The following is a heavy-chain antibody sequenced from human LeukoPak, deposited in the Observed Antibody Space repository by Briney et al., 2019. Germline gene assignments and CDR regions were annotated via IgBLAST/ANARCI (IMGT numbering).Heavy chain of an antibody. Sequence: GGSLRLSCAASGFTFSSYGMHWVRQAPGKGLEWVAVIWYDGSNKYYADSVKGRFTIPRDNSKNTLYLQMNSLRAEDTAVYYCAKSEKKYAWFDPWGQGTLVTVSS. D-gene: IGHD2-8*01. J-gene: IGHJ5*02. V-gene: IGHV3-33*06. CDR1: GFTFSSYG. CDR3: AKSEKKYAWFDP. CDR2: IWYDGSNK.